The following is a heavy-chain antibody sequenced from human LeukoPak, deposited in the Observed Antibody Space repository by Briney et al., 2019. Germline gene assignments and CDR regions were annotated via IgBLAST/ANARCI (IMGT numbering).Heavy chain of an antibody. CDR2: IKQGGSEK. D-gene: IGHD3-22*01. CDR1: GFTFSSYW. Sequence: PGGSLRLSCAASGFTFSSYWMSWVRQAPGKGLEWVANIKQGGSEKYYVDSVKGRFTISRDNAKNSLYLQMNSLRAEDTAVYYCAREGDTKNYYDTLRGIDYWGQGTLVTVSS. J-gene: IGHJ4*02. V-gene: IGHV3-7*01. CDR3: AREGDTKNYYDTLRGIDY.